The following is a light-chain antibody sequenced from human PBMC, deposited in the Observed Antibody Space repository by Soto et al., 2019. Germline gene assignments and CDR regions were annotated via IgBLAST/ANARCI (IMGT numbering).Light chain of an antibody. CDR1: QSVSSNY. V-gene: IGKV3-20*01. CDR2: GAS. J-gene: IGKJ3*01. CDR3: QHYGNSRVT. Sequence: EIVLTQSPGTLSLSPGERATLSCRASQSVSSNYLAWYQQKPGQAPRLLIYGASSRATGVPGRFSGSGSGTDFTLTISRLEPEDFAVYYCQHYGNSRVTFGPGTKVDIK.